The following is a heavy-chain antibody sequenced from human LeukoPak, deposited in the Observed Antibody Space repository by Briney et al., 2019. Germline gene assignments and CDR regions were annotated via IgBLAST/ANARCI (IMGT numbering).Heavy chain of an antibody. D-gene: IGHD3-10*01. CDR3: TTDRLWFGNLLYGVHY. V-gene: IGHV3-15*01. CDR1: GFTFSNAW. CDR2: LKSKTDGETA. J-gene: IGHJ4*02. Sequence: GGSLRLSCAASGFTFSNAWMSWVRQAPGKGLEWVGRLKSKTDGETADYAAPVKGRFTISRNDSNNTLYLQMNSLKTEDTAVYYCTTDRLWFGNLLYGVHYWGQGTLVTVSS.